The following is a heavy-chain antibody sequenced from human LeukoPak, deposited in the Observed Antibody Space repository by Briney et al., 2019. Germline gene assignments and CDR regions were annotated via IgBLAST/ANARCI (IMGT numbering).Heavy chain of an antibody. D-gene: IGHD6-13*01. CDR2: IYYSGST. CDR3: AVGAAAGTGY. Sequence: PSETLSLTCTVSGGSISSYYWSWLRQPPGKGLEWIGYIYYSGSTNYNPSLKSRVTISVDTSKNQFSLKLSSVTAADTAVYYCAVGAAAGTGYWGQGTLVTVSS. V-gene: IGHV4-59*01. CDR1: GGSISSYY. J-gene: IGHJ4*02.